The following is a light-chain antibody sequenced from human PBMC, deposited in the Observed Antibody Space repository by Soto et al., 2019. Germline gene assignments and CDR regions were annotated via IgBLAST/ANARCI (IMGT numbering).Light chain of an antibody. J-gene: IGLJ1*01. Sequence: SYELTQPPSVSVAPGQTARITCGGNNIASKSVHWYQQKPGQAPVLVVYDERDRPSGIPERFSGSNSGNTATLTISRVDAGDEADFYCQVWDSSSDQYVFGPGTKLTVL. CDR1: NIASKS. CDR2: DER. V-gene: IGLV3-21*02. CDR3: QVWDSSSDQYV.